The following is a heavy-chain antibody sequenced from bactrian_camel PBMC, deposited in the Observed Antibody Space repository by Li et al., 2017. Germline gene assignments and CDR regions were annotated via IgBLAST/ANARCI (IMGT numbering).Heavy chain of an antibody. Sequence: VQLVESGGGSVQAGGSLRLSCAASGDTACDYGMSWVRQAPGKGLEWVSVINSGGGITYYTDSVKGRFTLSRDNAKNTLDLQLNSLKTEDTAMYYCVRGRGSGSRLTWTYDYWGQGTQVTVS. CDR3: VRGRGSGSRLTWTYDY. D-gene: IGHD3*01. CDR1: GDTACDYG. V-gene: IGHV3S40*01. CDR2: INSGGGIT. J-gene: IGHJ4*01.